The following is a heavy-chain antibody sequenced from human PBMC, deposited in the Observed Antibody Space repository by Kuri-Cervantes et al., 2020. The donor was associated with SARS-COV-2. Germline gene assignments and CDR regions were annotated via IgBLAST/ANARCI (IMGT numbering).Heavy chain of an antibody. J-gene: IGHJ6*03. V-gene: IGHV4-4*07. CDR2: IYTSGST. CDR3: AREGSYYDFWSGYSYYYYYYMDV. Sequence: GSLRLSCTVSGGSISSYYWSWIRQPAGKGLEWIGRIYTSGSTNYNPSLKSRVTMSVDTSKNQFSLKLSSVTAADTAVYYCAREGSYYDFWSGYSYYYYYYMDVWGKGTTVTVSS. D-gene: IGHD3-3*01. CDR1: GGSISSYY.